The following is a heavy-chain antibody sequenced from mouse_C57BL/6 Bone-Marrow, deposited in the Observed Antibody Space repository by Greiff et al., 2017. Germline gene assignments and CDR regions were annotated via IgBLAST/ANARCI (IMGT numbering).Heavy chain of an antibody. CDR2: IDPNRGGT. J-gene: IGHJ4*01. CDR1: GYTFTSYW. Sequence: QVQLQQPGAELVKPGASVKLSCKASGYTFTSYWMHWVKQRPGRGLEWIGRIDPNRGGTKYNEKFKSKATLTVDKSSSTAYMQRSSLTSEDSAVYYCARGGCYAMDYWGQGTSVTVSS. CDR3: ARGGCYAMDY. V-gene: IGHV1-72*01.